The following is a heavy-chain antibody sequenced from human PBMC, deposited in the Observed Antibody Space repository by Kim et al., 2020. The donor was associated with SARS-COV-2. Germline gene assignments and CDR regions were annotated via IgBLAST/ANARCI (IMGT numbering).Heavy chain of an antibody. Sequence: AVSVKSRITINPDTSKNQFSLQLNSVTPEDTAVYYCARERNVYYYYGMDVWGQGTTVTVSS. CDR3: ARERNVYYYYGMDV. J-gene: IGHJ6*02. D-gene: IGHD1-1*01. V-gene: IGHV6-1*01.